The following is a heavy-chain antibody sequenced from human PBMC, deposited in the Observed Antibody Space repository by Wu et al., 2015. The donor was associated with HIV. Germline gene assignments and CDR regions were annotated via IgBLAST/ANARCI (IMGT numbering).Heavy chain of an antibody. V-gene: IGHV1-69*05. D-gene: IGHD3-22*01. CDR2: IIPIFGTA. J-gene: IGHJ4*02. CDR3: ASTPELDSSGYYYVY. CDR1: GGTFSSYA. Sequence: QVQVVQSETEMKKPGSSVKVSCKASGGTFSSYAISWVRQAPGQGLEWMGGIIPIFGTANYAQKFQGRVTITTDESTSTAYMELSSLRSEDTAVYYCASTPELDSSGYYYVYWGQGTLVTVSS.